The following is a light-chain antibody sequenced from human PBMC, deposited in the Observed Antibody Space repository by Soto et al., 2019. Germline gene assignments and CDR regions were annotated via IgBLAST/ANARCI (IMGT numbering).Light chain of an antibody. CDR2: DVS. CDR1: QSVGSY. V-gene: IGKV3-11*01. CDR3: QKRINGPT. J-gene: IGKJ4*01. Sequence: IVLTQSPGTLSLSPGERATLSCRASQSVGSYLGWYQQRPGQAPRLLIFDVSKRAPGIPARFSGSGSGTDFTLPISSLEPEDFAVYCCQKRINGPTFGGGPKVEIK.